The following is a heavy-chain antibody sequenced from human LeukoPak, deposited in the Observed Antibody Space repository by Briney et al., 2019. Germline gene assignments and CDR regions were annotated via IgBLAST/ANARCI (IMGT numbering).Heavy chain of an antibody. D-gene: IGHD3-10*01. CDR3: ARDPGGNYFGPGTYFAY. Sequence: GASVKVSCKASGFTFTHYYIHWVRQARGQRREGLGRIHGETGNTRYAQNFQGRLTMTRDTSKSTVYMELSSLRFEDTADYYCARDPGGNYFGPGTYFAYWGQGNLLTVSS. CDR2: IHGETGNT. V-gene: IGHV1-46*01. J-gene: IGHJ4*02. CDR1: GFTFTHYY.